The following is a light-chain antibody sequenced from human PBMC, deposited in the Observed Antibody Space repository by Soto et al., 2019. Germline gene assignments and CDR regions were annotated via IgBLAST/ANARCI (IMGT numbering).Light chain of an antibody. CDR3: SSKSSGSTPML. Sequence: QSVLTQPASVSGSPGESMTMSCTGTSSDVGGYRFVSCYLHHPGEAPKLIIYEVSNRPSGVSSRFSGSKSGNTASLTISGLQAEDESLYYCSSKSSGSTPMLFGGGTKVTVL. V-gene: IGLV2-14*01. J-gene: IGLJ3*02. CDR2: EVS. CDR1: SSDVGGYRF.